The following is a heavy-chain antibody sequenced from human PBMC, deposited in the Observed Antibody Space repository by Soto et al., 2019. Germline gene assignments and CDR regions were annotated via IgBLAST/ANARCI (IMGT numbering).Heavy chain of an antibody. Sequence: PSETLSLTCTVSGGSISSGGYYWSWIRQHPGKGPEWIGYIYYSGRTYYNPSLKCRVTMSVDTSKNQFSLKLSSMTAADTAVYYCARSVDPWGQGTLVTVSS. J-gene: IGHJ5*02. CDR2: IYYSGRT. V-gene: IGHV4-31*03. CDR3: ARSVDP. CDR1: GGSISSGGYY.